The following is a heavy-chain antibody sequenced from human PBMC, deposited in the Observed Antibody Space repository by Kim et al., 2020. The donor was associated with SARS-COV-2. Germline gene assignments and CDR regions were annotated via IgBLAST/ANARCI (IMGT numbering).Heavy chain of an antibody. CDR1: GGSISSGGYS. CDR3: ARTKIPIFGVVNRGYYFDY. CDR2: IYHSGST. Sequence: SETLSLTCAVSGGSISSGGYSWSWIRQPPGKGLEWIGYIYHSGSTYYNPSLKSRVTISVDRSKNQFSLKLSSVTAADTAVYYCARTKIPIFGVVNRGYYFDYWGQGTLVTVSS. D-gene: IGHD3-3*02. J-gene: IGHJ4*02. V-gene: IGHV4-30-2*01.